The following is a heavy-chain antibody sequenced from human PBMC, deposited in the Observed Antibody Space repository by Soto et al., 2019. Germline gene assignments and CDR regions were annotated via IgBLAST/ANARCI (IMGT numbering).Heavy chain of an antibody. D-gene: IGHD3-10*01. J-gene: IGHJ4*02. CDR1: GFSLSTSGVG. CDR2: IYWDDDK. CDR3: AHSGQWPRAGGYDY. V-gene: IGHV2-5*05. Sequence: QITLKESGRTLVKPTQTLTLTCTFSGFSLSTSGVGVGWIRQPPGKALEWLALIYWDDDKRYGPSLKSRLTITKDTSKNQVVPTMTNMDPVDTATYFCAHSGQWPRAGGYDYWGQGTLVTVSS.